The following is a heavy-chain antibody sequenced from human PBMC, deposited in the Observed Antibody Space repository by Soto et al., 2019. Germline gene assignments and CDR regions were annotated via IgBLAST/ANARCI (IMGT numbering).Heavy chain of an antibody. V-gene: IGHV4-39*01. Sequence: QLQLQESGPGLVKPSETLSLTCTVSGGSISSSSYYWGWIRQPPGKGLEWIGSIYYSGSTYYNPSLKSRVTISVDTSKNQFSLKLSSVTAADTAVYYCARPIVPIDEITFNWFDPWGQGTLVTVSS. CDR2: IYYSGST. CDR1: GGSISSSSYY. J-gene: IGHJ5*02. D-gene: IGHD6-6*01. CDR3: ARPIVPIDEITFNWFDP.